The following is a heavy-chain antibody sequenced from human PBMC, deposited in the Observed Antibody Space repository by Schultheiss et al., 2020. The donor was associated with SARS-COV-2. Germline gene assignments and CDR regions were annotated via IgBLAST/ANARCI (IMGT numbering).Heavy chain of an antibody. V-gene: IGHV3-48*04. CDR1: GFTFSSYS. CDR2: ISSSGSTI. J-gene: IGHJ4*02. D-gene: IGHD1-26*01. Sequence: GESLKISCAASGFTFSSYSMNWVRQAPGKGLEWVSYISSSGSTIYYADSVKGRFTISRDNAKNSLYLQMNSLRAEDTAVYYCARDLGQWELLRRTSYFDYWGQGTLVTVSS. CDR3: ARDLGQWELLRRTSYFDY.